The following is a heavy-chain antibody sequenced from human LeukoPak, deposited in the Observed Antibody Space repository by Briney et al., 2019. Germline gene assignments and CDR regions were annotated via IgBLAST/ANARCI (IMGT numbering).Heavy chain of an antibody. V-gene: IGHV3-23*01. CDR1: GFTFSSYA. J-gene: IGHJ4*02. CDR2: ISASGDST. CDR3: AKSSCSSTSCYTAFFDY. D-gene: IGHD2-2*02. Sequence: GGSLRLSCAASGFTFSSYAMSWVRQAPGKGLEWVSAISASGDSTYYADSVKGRFTFSRDNSQNTLSLQMNSLRAEDTAVYYCAKSSCSSTSCYTAFFDYWGQGTLVTVSS.